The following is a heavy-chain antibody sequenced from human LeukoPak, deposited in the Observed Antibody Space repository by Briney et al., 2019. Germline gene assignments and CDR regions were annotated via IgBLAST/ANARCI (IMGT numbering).Heavy chain of an antibody. CDR3: AKDIFGQIDAFDI. J-gene: IGHJ3*02. V-gene: IGHV3-23*01. CDR2: ISGSGGST. CDR1: GFTFSSYA. D-gene: IGHD3-3*01. Sequence: GGSLRLSCAASGFTFSSYAMSWARQAPGKGLEWVSAISGSGGSTYYADSVKGRFTISRDNSKNTLYLQMNSLRAEDTDVYYCAKDIFGQIDAFDIWGQGTMVTVSS.